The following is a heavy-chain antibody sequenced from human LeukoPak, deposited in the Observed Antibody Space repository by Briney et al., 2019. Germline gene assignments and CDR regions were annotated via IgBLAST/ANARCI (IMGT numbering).Heavy chain of an antibody. CDR2: IKQDGSKK. J-gene: IGHJ4*02. Sequence: GGSLRLSCEASGFPLGSYWMTWVGQAQGKGLEWVANIKQDGSKKSYVDSVKGRFTISRDNAKNSLYLQMNSLRAEDTAIYYCTRVGYIDEGIDYWGQGTLVTVSS. CDR3: TRVGYIDEGIDY. D-gene: IGHD5-24*01. V-gene: IGHV3-7*04. CDR1: GFPLGSYW.